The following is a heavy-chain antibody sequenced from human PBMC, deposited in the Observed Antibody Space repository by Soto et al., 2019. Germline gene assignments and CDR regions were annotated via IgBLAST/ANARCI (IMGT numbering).Heavy chain of an antibody. D-gene: IGHD2-15*01. CDR1: GFTFSSYA. Sequence: GGSLRLSCAASGFTFSSYAMSWVRQAPGKGLEWVSAISGSGGSTYYADSVKGRFTISRDNSKNTLYLQMNSLRAEDTAVYYCARGSVVVVAATYDAFDIWGQGTMVTVSS. CDR2: ISGSGGST. CDR3: ARGSVVVVAATYDAFDI. V-gene: IGHV3-23*01. J-gene: IGHJ3*02.